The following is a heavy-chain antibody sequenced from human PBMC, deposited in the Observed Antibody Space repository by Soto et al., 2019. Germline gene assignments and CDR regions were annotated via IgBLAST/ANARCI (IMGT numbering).Heavy chain of an antibody. CDR1: GFTFSSYG. D-gene: IGHD3-22*01. J-gene: IGHJ3*02. V-gene: IGHV3-30*18. CDR2: ISYDGSNK. CDR3: AKFIYDYYDSSGYLNAFDI. Sequence: GESLKISCAASGFTFSSYGMHWVRQAPGKGLEWVAVISYDGSNKYYADSVKGRFTISRDNSKNTLYLQMNSLRAEDTAVYYCAKFIYDYYDSSGYLNAFDIWGQGTMVTVSS.